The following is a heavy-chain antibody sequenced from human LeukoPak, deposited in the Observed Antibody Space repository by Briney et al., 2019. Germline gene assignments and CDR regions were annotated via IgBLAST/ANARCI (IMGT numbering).Heavy chain of an antibody. J-gene: IGHJ1*01. D-gene: IGHD3-16*01. Sequence: LSGGSLRLSCAASGFTFDDYGMSWVRQVPGKGLEWVSGINWKGGSTGYADSVKGRFTISRDNAKNSLYLEMNSLRVEDTAVYYCARGGMGPSGGIQHWGQGTLVTVSS. CDR3: ARGGMGPSGGIQH. CDR1: GFTFDDYG. CDR2: INWKGGST. V-gene: IGHV3-20*04.